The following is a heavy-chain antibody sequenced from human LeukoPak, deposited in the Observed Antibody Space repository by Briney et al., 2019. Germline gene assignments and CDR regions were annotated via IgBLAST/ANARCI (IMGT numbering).Heavy chain of an antibody. CDR2: IYSGGST. Sequence: GGSLRLSCAASGFTFSSYSMNWVRQAPGKGLEWVSVIYSGGSTYYADSVKGRFTISRDNSKNTLYLQMNSLRAEDTAVYYCARDGDITSMDVWGQGTTVTVSS. CDR1: GFTFSSYS. CDR3: ARDGDITSMDV. J-gene: IGHJ6*02. V-gene: IGHV3-53*01. D-gene: IGHD3-9*01.